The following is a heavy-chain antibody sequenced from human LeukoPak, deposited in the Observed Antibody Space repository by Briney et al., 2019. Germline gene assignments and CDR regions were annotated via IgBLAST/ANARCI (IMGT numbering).Heavy chain of an antibody. CDR2: IYKIGTT. CDR1: GDSVTGYY. J-gene: IGHJ4*02. D-gene: IGHD2-15*01. CDR3: VIGVGWQPDY. Sequence: TPSETLSLTCTVLGDSVTGYYLNWVRQPPGKGLEWIGHIYKIGTTNYNPSLKSRLTISADTSKNQFSLKLRSVTAADTAVYYCVIGVGWQPDYWGQGALVTVSS. V-gene: IGHV4-59*02.